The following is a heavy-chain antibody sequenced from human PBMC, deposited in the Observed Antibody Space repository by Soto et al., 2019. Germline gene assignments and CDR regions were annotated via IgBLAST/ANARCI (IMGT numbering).Heavy chain of an antibody. CDR1: GFTFSSYW. CDR2: IKQDGSEK. V-gene: IGHV3-7*01. J-gene: IGHJ6*02. Sequence: EVQLVESGGGLVQPGGSLRLSCAASGFTFSSYWMSWVRQAPGKGLEWVANIKQDGSEKYYVDSVKGRFTISRDNAKNSLYLQMNSLRAEDTAVYYCARSVVPAGDGMDVWGQGTTVTVSS. D-gene: IGHD2-2*01. CDR3: ARSVVPAGDGMDV.